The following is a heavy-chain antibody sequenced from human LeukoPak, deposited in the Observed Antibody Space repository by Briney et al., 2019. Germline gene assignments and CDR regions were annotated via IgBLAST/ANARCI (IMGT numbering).Heavy chain of an antibody. CDR1: GFTFRNYA. Sequence: PGRSQGLSCAASGFTFRNYAMHWVRQAPGKGLEWVAVILHDGSNKYADSVKGRFTISRDNSKNTLYLQMNSLRAEDTAVYYCVRGLMIRGVADYWGQGTLVTVSS. D-gene: IGHD3-10*01. J-gene: IGHJ4*02. CDR3: VRGLMIRGVADY. V-gene: IGHV3-30*04. CDR2: ILHDGSNK.